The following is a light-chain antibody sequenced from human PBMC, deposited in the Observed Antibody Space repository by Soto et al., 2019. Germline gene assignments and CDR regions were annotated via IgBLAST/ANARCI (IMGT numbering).Light chain of an antibody. CDR1: SSDVANYNF. J-gene: IGLJ2*01. V-gene: IGLV2-14*03. CDR3: SSYTSSITL. CDR2: EVS. Sequence: QPVLTQPASVSGSPGQSITISCTGTSSDVANYNFVSWYQQHPGKAPKLVIYEVSNRPSGVSNRFSGSKSGDTASLTISGLQAEDEADYYCSSYTSSITLFGGGTKLTVL.